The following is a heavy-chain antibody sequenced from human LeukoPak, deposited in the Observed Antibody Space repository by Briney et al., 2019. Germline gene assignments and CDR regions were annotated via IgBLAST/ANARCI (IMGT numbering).Heavy chain of an antibody. J-gene: IGHJ1*01. CDR3: AHARHYYYGSGSFPEYFQH. CDR1: GVSVRTSGGG. CDR2: IFWDDDQ. V-gene: IGHV2-5*02. D-gene: IGHD3-10*01. Sequence: SGPTLVKPTQPLTLPCSFSGVSVRTSGGGVAGIRQPPGIALEWLALIFWDDDQRYSPYLKSRLPITKDTTKNQVVLTKTNMDPVDTATYYCAHARHYYYGSGSFPEYFQHWGQGTLVTVSS.